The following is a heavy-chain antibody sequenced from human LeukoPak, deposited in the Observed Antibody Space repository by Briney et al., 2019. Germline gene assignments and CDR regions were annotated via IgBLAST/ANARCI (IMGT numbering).Heavy chain of an antibody. CDR2: IYYSGST. J-gene: IGHJ4*02. D-gene: IGHD6-6*01. V-gene: IGHV4-30-4*08. CDR1: GGSISSGDYY. Sequence: PSQTLSLTCTVSGGSISSGDYYWSWIRQPPGKGLEWIGYIYYSGSTYYNPSLKSRVTISVDTSKNQFSLKLSSVTAADTAVYYCARGSPPFSSSPDYWGQGTLVTVSS. CDR3: ARGSPPFSSSPDY.